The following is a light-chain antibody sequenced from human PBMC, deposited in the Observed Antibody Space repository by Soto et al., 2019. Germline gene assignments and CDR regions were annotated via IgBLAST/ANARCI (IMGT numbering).Light chain of an antibody. Sequence: QSALTQPASVSGSPGQSITISCTGTSSDVGAYNFVSWYQQHPGKAPNLMIFEVSNRPSGVSNRFSGSKSGNTASLTISGLQAEYEAHYYCTSYTRTIPHVLFGGGTKLTVL. J-gene: IGLJ2*01. CDR2: EVS. V-gene: IGLV2-14*01. CDR3: TSYTRTIPHVL. CDR1: SSDVGAYNF.